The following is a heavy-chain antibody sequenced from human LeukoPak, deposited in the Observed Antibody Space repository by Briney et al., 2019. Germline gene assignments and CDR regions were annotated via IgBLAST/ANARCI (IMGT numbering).Heavy chain of an antibody. J-gene: IGHJ4*02. CDR3: ARDQLDIVATIAFFDY. CDR2: ISGSGGST. D-gene: IGHD5-12*01. Sequence: GGSLRLSCAASGFTFSSYAMSWVRQAPGKGLEWVSAISGSGGSTYYADSVKGRFTISRDNSKNTLYLQMNSLRAEDTAVYYCARDQLDIVATIAFFDYWGQGTLVTVSS. CDR1: GFTFSSYA. V-gene: IGHV3-23*01.